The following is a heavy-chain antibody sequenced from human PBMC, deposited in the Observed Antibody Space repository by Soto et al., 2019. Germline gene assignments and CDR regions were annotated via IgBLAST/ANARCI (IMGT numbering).Heavy chain of an antibody. Sequence: GGSLRLSCAASGFTFTDYAMSWVRQAPGKGLKCVSVIGGRGGNTYYADSVKGRFTISRDNSKNTLYLQMYSLRAEDTAVYYCAKGRMSLGYCSGGSCYIVDYWGQGTLVTVSS. CDR2: IGGRGGNT. CDR1: GFTFTDYA. D-gene: IGHD2-15*01. CDR3: AKGRMSLGYCSGGSCYIVDY. J-gene: IGHJ4*02. V-gene: IGHV3-23*01.